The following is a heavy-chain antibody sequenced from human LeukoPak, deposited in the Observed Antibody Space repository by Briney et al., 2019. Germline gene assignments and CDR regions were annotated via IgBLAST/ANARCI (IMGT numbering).Heavy chain of an antibody. D-gene: IGHD6-6*01. V-gene: IGHV4-59*01. J-gene: IGHJ4*02. Sequence: PSETLSLTCTVSGGSISSYYWSWIRQPPGKGLEWIGYIYYSGSTNYNPSLKSRVTISVDTSKNQFSLKLSSVTAADTAVYYCARAPASIAAVDYWGQGTLVTVSS. CDR2: IYYSGST. CDR3: ARAPASIAAVDY. CDR1: GGSISSYY.